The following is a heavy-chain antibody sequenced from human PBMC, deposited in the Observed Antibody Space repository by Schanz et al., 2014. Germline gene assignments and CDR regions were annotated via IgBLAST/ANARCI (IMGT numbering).Heavy chain of an antibody. V-gene: IGHV1-8*02. D-gene: IGHD2-15*01. Sequence: QVQLVQSGAEVKKPGASVKVSCKASGYTFRHYGISWLRQAPGQGLEWMGRINPNSGGTNYAQKFQGRVTMTRNTSISTAYMELSSLRSEDTAVYYCARGRGCTGGSCYSWFDLWGQGTLVTVAS. CDR1: GYTFRHYG. J-gene: IGHJ5*02. CDR3: ARGRGCTGGSCYSWFDL. CDR2: INPNSGGT.